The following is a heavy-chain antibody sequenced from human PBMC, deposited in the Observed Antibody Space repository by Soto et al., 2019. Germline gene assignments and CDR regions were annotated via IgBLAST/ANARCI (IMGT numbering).Heavy chain of an antibody. J-gene: IGHJ4*02. Sequence: QVQLVQSGAEVKKPGSSVKVSCKASGGTFSSYAISWVRQAPGQGLEWMGGIIPIFGTANYAQKFQGRVTITADESTSTAYMELSSLRSEDTAVYYCARDTDPYYYDSSGSPERGGYWGQGTLVTVSS. V-gene: IGHV1-69*01. D-gene: IGHD3-22*01. CDR1: GGTFSSYA. CDR3: ARDTDPYYYDSSGSPERGGY. CDR2: IIPIFGTA.